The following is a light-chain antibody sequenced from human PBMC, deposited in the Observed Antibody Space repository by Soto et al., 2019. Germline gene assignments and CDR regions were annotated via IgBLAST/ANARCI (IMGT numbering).Light chain of an antibody. Sequence: DIVLTQSPGTLSLSRGERATLSCRASQCVSSSYLAWYQQQPDKAPRLLIYGAASRATGIPDRFSCSGSGTDFTPTISRLEPEDFAVYYCQQYVSSPLTFGGGTKVDIK. CDR1: QCVSSSY. CDR2: GAA. V-gene: IGKV3-20*01. J-gene: IGKJ4*01. CDR3: QQYVSSPLT.